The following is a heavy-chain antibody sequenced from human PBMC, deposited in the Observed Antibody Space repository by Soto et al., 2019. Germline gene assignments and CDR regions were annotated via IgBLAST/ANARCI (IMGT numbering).Heavy chain of an antibody. V-gene: IGHV3-30-3*01. J-gene: IGHJ3*02. D-gene: IGHD3-22*01. CDR3: ARALETTYYYDSSGNDAFDI. Sequence: GGSLRLSCAASGFTFSSYAMHWVRQAPGKGLEWVAVISYDGSNKYYADSVKGRFTISRDNSKNTLYLQMNSLRAEDTAVYYCARALETTYYYDSSGNDAFDIWGQGTVVTVSS. CDR2: ISYDGSNK. CDR1: GFTFSSYA.